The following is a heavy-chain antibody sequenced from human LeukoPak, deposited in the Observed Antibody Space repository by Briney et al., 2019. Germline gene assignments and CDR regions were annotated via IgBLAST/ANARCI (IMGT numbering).Heavy chain of an antibody. D-gene: IGHD6-13*01. CDR1: GASISSYY. V-gene: IGHV4-59*01. J-gene: IGHJ4*02. Sequence: PSETLSLTCTVSGASISSYYWSWIRQPPGKGLEWIGHIYYSGSTYYNPSLKSRVTISVDTSKNQFSLKLSSVTAADTAVYYCARGGDSSSWYYFDYWGQGTLVTVSS. CDR2: IYYSGST. CDR3: ARGGDSSSWYYFDY.